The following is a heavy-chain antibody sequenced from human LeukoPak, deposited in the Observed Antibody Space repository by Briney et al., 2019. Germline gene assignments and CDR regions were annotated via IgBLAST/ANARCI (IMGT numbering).Heavy chain of an antibody. D-gene: IGHD4-23*01. CDR2: INPNSGGT. CDR3: ARDRSSGNMLNWFDP. V-gene: IGHV1-2*02. CDR1: GYTFTAYY. J-gene: IGHJ5*02. Sequence: GASVKVSFEASGYTFTAYYIHWVRQAPGQGLEWMGWINPNSGGTDYAHKFQGRVTMTRDTSITTAYLEVSSLTSDDTAVYYCARDRSSGNMLNWFDPWGQGTLVTVSS.